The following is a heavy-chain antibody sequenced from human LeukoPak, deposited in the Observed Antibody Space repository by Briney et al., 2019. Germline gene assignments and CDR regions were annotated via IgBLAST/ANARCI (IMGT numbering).Heavy chain of an antibody. CDR2: ISSSGSTI. J-gene: IGHJ6*02. Sequence: PGVPLRLPCSPCGYTFCSYDMHGVRHVPGKGVVGVTYISSSGSTIYYVDSVKGRVTISRDNAKHSLYLKMNSLRAEDTAVYYCARGSSSTNGFYGMDVWGQGTTVTVSS. CDR3: ARGSSSTNGFYGMDV. V-gene: IGHV3-48*03. D-gene: IGHD2-2*01. CDR1: GYTFCSYD.